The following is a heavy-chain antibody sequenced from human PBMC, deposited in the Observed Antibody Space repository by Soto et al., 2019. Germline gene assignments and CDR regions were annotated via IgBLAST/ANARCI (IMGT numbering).Heavy chain of an antibody. Sequence: PGGSLRLSCVASGFTFNTYAMTWVRQAPGKGLEWVSSLSGTGGDTYYADSVKGRFTISRDNSKNTLSLQMNSLRAGDTAVYYCAKRFGTGYYSAFAIWGQGPMVTVSS. V-gene: IGHV3-23*01. CDR1: GFTFNTYA. CDR2: LSGTGGDT. J-gene: IGHJ3*02. CDR3: AKRFGTGYYSAFAI. D-gene: IGHD3-22*01.